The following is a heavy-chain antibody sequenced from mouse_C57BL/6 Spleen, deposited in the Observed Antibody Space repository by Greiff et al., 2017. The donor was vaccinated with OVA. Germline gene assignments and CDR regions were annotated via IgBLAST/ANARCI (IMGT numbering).Heavy chain of an antibody. J-gene: IGHJ4*01. V-gene: IGHV1-82*01. D-gene: IGHD1-1*01. CDR2: IYPGDGDT. CDR1: GYAFSSSW. Sequence: QVQLQQSGPELVKPGASVKISCKASGYAFSSSWMNWVKQRPGKGLEWIGRIYPGDGDTNYNGKFKGKATRTADKSSSTAYMQLSSLTSEDSAVYVCARSLRYYGSSYDYYAMDYWGQGTSVTVSS. CDR3: ARSLRYYGSSYDYYAMDY.